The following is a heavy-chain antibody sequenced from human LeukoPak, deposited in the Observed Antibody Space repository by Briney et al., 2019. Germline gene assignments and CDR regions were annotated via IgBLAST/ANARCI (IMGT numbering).Heavy chain of an antibody. Sequence: SGGSLRLSCAASGFTFSSYAMSWVRQAPGKGLEWVSAISGSGGSTYYADSVKGRFTISRDNAKNSLYLQMNSLRAEDTAVYYCARVISCSGGSCYIADYWGQGTLVTVSS. CDR3: ARVISCSGGSCYIADY. J-gene: IGHJ4*02. CDR1: GFTFSSYA. V-gene: IGHV3-23*01. D-gene: IGHD2-15*01. CDR2: ISGSGGST.